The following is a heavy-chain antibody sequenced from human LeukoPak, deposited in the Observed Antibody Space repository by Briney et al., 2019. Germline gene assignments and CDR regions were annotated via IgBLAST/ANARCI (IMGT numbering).Heavy chain of an antibody. CDR3: AEAMVRGVIIEEFDY. CDR1: GFTFSSYA. Sequence: GGSLRLSCAASGFTFSSYAMSWVRQAPGKGLEWVSAISGSGGSTYYADSVKGRFTISRDNSKNTLYLQMNSLRAEDTAVYYCAEAMVRGVIIEEFDYWGQGTLVTVSS. D-gene: IGHD3-10*01. V-gene: IGHV3-23*01. J-gene: IGHJ4*02. CDR2: ISGSGGST.